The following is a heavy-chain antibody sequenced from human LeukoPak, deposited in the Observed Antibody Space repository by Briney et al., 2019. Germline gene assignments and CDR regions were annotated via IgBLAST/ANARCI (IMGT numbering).Heavy chain of an antibody. CDR1: GFTFSNYG. CDR2: IWYDRSNK. Sequence: GGSLRLSCAASGFTFSNYGMHWVRQAPVKGLEWVAVIWYDRSNKYYADSVKGRFTISRDNSKSTLYLQMNSLRAEDTAVYYCARDDCSSSNCYLDYWGQGTLVTVSS. CDR3: ARDDCSSSNCYLDY. V-gene: IGHV3-33*01. J-gene: IGHJ4*02. D-gene: IGHD2-2*01.